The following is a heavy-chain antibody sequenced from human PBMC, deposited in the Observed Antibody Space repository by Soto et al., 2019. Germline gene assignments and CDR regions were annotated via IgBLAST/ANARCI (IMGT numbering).Heavy chain of an antibody. Sequence: GGSLRLSCAASGFTFSSYAMSWVRQAPGKGLEWVSAISGSGGSTYYADSVKGRFTIPRDNSKNTLYLQMNSLRAEDTAVYYCAKDHTGENAFDIWGQGTMVTVSS. CDR2: ISGSGGST. CDR3: AKDHTGENAFDI. D-gene: IGHD7-27*01. V-gene: IGHV3-23*01. J-gene: IGHJ3*02. CDR1: GFTFSSYA.